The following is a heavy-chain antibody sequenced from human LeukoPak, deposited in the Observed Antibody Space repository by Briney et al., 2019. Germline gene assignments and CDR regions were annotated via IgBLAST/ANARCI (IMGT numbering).Heavy chain of an antibody. J-gene: IGHJ4*02. V-gene: IGHV3-53*01. Sequence: GGSLRLSCAASGSTVGTNYMSWVRQAPGKGLEWVSTIYAGGSTYYADSVKARFTISRDSSKNTLYFQMNSLRAEDTAVYYCATTIPYGSGRQRPGNYYFQYWGQGTLVTVSS. CDR2: IYAGGST. CDR3: ATTIPYGSGRQRPGNYYFQY. D-gene: IGHD3-10*01. CDR1: GSTVGTNY.